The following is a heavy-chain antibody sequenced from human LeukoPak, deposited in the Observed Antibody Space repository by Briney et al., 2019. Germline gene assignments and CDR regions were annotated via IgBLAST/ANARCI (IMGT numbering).Heavy chain of an antibody. CDR1: GYSISSGYF. Sequence: SETLSLTCTVSGYSISSGYFWGWIRQPPGEGLEWIGSIYHSGTTYYNPSLKSRVTISVDTSKNQFSLKLSSVTAADTAVYYCARGRYYYDSSGYYLFDYWGQGTLVTVSS. D-gene: IGHD3-22*01. J-gene: IGHJ4*02. CDR3: ARGRYYYDSSGYYLFDY. V-gene: IGHV4-38-2*02. CDR2: IYHSGTT.